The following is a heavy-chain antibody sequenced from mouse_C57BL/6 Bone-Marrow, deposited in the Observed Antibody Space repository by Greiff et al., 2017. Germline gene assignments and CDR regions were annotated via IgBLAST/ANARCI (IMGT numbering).Heavy chain of an antibody. V-gene: IGHV1-81*01. Sequence: QVQLKQSGAELARPGASVTLSCKASGYTFTSYGISWVKQRTGQGLEWIGEIYPRSGNTYYNEKLKGQATLTADKSSSTAYMELRSLTSEDSAVYFCARGAYYHWYNYDMDNRKQGTAVTVST. D-gene: IGHD2-4*01. CDR3: ARGAYYHWYNYDMDN. CDR2: IYPRSGNT. J-gene: IGHJ4*01. CDR1: GYTFTSYG.